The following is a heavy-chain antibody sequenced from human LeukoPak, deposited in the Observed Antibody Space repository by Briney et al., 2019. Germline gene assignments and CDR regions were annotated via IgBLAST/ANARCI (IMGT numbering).Heavy chain of an antibody. CDR2: ISSSSSYI. V-gene: IGHV3-21*01. Sequence: PGGSLRLSCAASGFTFSSYSMNWVRQAPGKGLEWVSSISSSSSYIYYADSVKGRFTISRDNAKNSLYLQMNSLRAEDTAVYYCAREYCSGGSCYLYYYYMDVWGKGTTVTISS. J-gene: IGHJ6*03. D-gene: IGHD2-15*01. CDR3: AREYCSGGSCYLYYYYMDV. CDR1: GFTFSSYS.